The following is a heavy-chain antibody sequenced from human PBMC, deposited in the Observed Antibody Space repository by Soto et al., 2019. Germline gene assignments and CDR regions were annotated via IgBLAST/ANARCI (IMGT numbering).Heavy chain of an antibody. CDR3: ATDRPVSGSYQA. D-gene: IGHD3-10*01. J-gene: IGHJ5*02. V-gene: IGHV1-24*01. CDR1: GYTLTELS. CDR2: FDPEDGET. Sequence: ASVKICSTVSGYTLTELSMHWERQAPGKGLEWMGGFDPEDGETIYAQKFQGRVTMTEDTSTDTAYMELSSLRSEDTAVYYCATDRPVSGSYQAWGQLTLFPVS.